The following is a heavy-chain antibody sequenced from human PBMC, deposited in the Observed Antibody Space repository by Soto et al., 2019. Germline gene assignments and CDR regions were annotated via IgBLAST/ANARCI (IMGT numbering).Heavy chain of an antibody. CDR3: VREGVRFDSRGYPSRYLDF. V-gene: IGHV4-30-4*01. J-gene: IGHJ4*02. Sequence: SSQTLSLTCNVSGGPISGDYYWTWIRQPPGKGLEWIGYIFYSGSTYYNPSLKSRVTMSVDTSKNHFSLRLSSVTAADTAVCDCVREGVRFDSRGYPSRYLDFWGQG. CDR2: IFYSGST. CDR1: GGPISGDYY. D-gene: IGHD3-22*01.